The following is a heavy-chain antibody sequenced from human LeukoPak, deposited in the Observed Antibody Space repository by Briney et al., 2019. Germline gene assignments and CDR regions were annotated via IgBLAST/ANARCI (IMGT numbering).Heavy chain of an antibody. Sequence: GGSLRLSRAASGFTFSNYWMHWLRHAPGKGLVWVSRINSAGSDTNYADSVRGRFTISRDDAKNTLYLQMNSLRTEDTAVYYCARMNAAMGSFFDPWGQGTLVTVSS. CDR2: INSAGSDT. CDR3: ARMNAAMGSFFDP. J-gene: IGHJ5*02. V-gene: IGHV3-74*01. D-gene: IGHD5-18*01. CDR1: GFTFSNYW.